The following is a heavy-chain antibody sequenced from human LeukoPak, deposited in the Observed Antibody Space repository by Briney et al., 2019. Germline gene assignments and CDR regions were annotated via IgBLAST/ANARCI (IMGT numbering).Heavy chain of an antibody. CDR2: MNPNSGNT. CDR3: ARVTYCSSTSCYKRGPMDV. J-gene: IGHJ6*03. Sequence: ASAKVSCKASGYTFTGYDINWVRQATGQGLEWMGWMNPNSGNTGYAQKFQGRVTITRNTSISTAYMELSSLRSEDTAVYYCARVTYCSSTSCYKRGPMDVWGKGTTVTVSS. CDR1: GYTFTGYD. D-gene: IGHD2-2*02. V-gene: IGHV1-8*03.